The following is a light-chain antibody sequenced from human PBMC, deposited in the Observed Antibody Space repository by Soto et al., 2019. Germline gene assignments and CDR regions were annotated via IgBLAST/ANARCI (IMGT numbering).Light chain of an antibody. CDR1: QAIENN. V-gene: IGKV1-6*01. CDR2: AAS. Sequence: AIQMTQSPSSLSASVGDRVSIACRASQAIENNLGWFQQKPGKAPKLLIYAASTLHTGVPSRFSGSGSGTDFTLTISSLQREDFAVYYCLPNHDYPRTFGQGTKLEIK. J-gene: IGKJ2*01. CDR3: LPNHDYPRT.